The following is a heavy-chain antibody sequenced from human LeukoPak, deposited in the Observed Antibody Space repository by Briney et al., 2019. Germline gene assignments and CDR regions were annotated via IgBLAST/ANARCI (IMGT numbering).Heavy chain of an antibody. Sequence: GRSLRLSCAASGFTFSSYGMHWVRQAPGKGLEWVAVISYDGSNKYYADSVKGRFTISRDNAKNSLYLQMNSLRAEDTAVYYCARTYAYDATGDRGHWGQGTLVTVSS. D-gene: IGHD3-16*01. J-gene: IGHJ4*02. CDR3: ARTYAYDATGDRGH. V-gene: IGHV3-30*03. CDR2: ISYDGSNK. CDR1: GFTFSSYG.